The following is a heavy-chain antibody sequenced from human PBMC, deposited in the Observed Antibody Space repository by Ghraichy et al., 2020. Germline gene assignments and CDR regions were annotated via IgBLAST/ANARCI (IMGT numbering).Heavy chain of an antibody. D-gene: IGHD3-3*01. CDR2: IYYSGST. CDR3: ARGTDFGVWIGNWFDP. CDR1: GGSISSYY. J-gene: IGHJ5*02. Sequence: SETLSLTCTVSGGSISSYYWSWIRQPPGKGLEWIGYIYYSGSTNYNPSLKSRVTISVDTSKNQFSLKLSSVTAADTAVYYCARGTDFGVWIGNWFDPWGQGTLVTVSS. V-gene: IGHV4-59*01.